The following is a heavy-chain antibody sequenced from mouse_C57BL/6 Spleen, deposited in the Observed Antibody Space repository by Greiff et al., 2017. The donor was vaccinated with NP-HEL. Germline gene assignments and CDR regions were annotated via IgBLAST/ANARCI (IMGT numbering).Heavy chain of an antibody. D-gene: IGHD1-2*01. Sequence: QVQLKESGAELARPGASVKLSCKASGYTFTSYGISWVKQRTGQGLEWIGEIYPRSGNTYYNEKFKGKATLTADKSSSTAYMELRSLTSEDSAVYFCARSALLRQYYFDYWGQGTTLTVSS. CDR3: ARSALLRQYYFDY. CDR1: GYTFTSYG. V-gene: IGHV1-81*01. J-gene: IGHJ2*01. CDR2: IYPRSGNT.